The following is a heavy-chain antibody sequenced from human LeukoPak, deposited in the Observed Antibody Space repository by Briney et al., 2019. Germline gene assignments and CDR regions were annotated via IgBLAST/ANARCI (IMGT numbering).Heavy chain of an antibody. CDR3: AKRGVVIRVILVGFHKEAYYFDS. CDR1: GITLSNYG. V-gene: IGHV3-23*01. J-gene: IGHJ4*02. CDR2: ISGSGGGT. Sequence: PGGSLRLFCAVSGITLSNYGMSWVRQAPGKGLEWVAGISGSGGGTNYADSVKGRFTISRDNPKNTLYLQMNGLRAEDTAVYFCAKRGVVIRVILVGFHKEAYYFDSWGQGALGTVSS. D-gene: IGHD3-22*01.